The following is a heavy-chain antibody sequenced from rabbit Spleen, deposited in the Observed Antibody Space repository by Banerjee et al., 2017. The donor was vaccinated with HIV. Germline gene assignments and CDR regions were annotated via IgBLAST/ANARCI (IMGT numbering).Heavy chain of an antibody. CDR1: GFSFNSGYD. V-gene: IGHV1S40*01. CDR3: ARDTSSSFSSYGMDL. Sequence: QSLEESGGGLVKPGAYLTLTCKASGFSFNSGYDMCWVRQAPGKGLEWIACVYDGSSSSTYSATWAKGRFTISKTSSTTVTLQMTSLTAADTATYFCARDTSSSFSSYGMDLWGQGTLVTVS. CDR2: VYDGSSSST. J-gene: IGHJ6*01. D-gene: IGHD1-1*01.